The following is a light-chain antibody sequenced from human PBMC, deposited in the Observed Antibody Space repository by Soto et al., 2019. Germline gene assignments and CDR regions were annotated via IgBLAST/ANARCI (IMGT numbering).Light chain of an antibody. Sequence: DIQMTQSPSSVSASVGDRVTITCRASQGTSNWLAGYQQKPGKAPKLLIYSASSLQSGVPSRFSGSGFGTDFTLTISSLQPEDFATYFCQQGYSFPLLTFGGGTKVEIK. CDR1: QGTSNW. J-gene: IGKJ4*01. CDR3: QQGYSFPLLT. V-gene: IGKV1-12*01. CDR2: SAS.